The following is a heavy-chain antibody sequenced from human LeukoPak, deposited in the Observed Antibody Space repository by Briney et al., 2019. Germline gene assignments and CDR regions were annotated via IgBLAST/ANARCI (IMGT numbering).Heavy chain of an antibody. CDR1: GGSFSGYY. V-gene: IGHV4-4*07. J-gene: IGHJ4*02. Sequence: SETLSLTCAVYGGSFSGYYWSWIRQPAGKGLEWIGRIYSSGSTNYNPSLKSRVTMSVDTSKNQFSLKLSSVTAADTAVYYCARDLIVPDAMTGSGSYSTDYWGQGTLATVSS. D-gene: IGHD3-10*01. CDR2: IYSSGST. CDR3: ARDLIVPDAMTGSGSYSTDY.